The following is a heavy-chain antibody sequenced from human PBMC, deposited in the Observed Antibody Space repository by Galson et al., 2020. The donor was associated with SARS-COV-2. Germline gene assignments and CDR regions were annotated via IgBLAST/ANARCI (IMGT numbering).Heavy chain of an antibody. CDR1: GGSISTDGHF. V-gene: IGHV4-31*03. CDR2: IYHSGTS. Sequence: SLTCTVSGGSISTDGHFWTWIRQPPGKGLEWLGYIYHSGTSYYNPSLKSRLTLAVDKSQNQFFLRLTSVTAADTAVYFCARTSGELDIWGQGTKVTVSS. CDR3: ARTSGELDI. D-gene: IGHD1-26*01. J-gene: IGHJ3*02.